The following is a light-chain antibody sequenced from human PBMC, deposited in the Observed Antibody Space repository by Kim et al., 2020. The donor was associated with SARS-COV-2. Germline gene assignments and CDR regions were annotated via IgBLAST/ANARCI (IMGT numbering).Light chain of an antibody. CDR2: DVS. Sequence: QSALTQPASVSGSPGQSITISCSGTSSDIGGYNYVSWYQQHPDKAPKLMIYDVSKRPSGVSNRFSGSKSGNTASLTISGLQAEDEADYYCSSYRTSVVFGGGTKLTVL. CDR3: SSYRTSVV. V-gene: IGLV2-14*01. CDR1: SSDIGGYNY. J-gene: IGLJ2*01.